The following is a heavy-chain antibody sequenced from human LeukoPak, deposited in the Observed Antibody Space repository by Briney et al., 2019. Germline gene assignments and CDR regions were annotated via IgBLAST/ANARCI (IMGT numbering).Heavy chain of an antibody. D-gene: IGHD2-2*03. J-gene: IGHJ4*02. CDR1: GFTFSSYS. V-gene: IGHV3-48*01. Sequence: GGSLRLSCAASGFTFSSYSMNWVRQAPGKGLEWVSYISSSSSTIYYADSVKGRFTISRDNAKNSLYLQMNSLRAENTAVYYCASGDLGYCSSTSCYSVDYWGQGTLVTVSS. CDR2: ISSSSSTI. CDR3: ASGDLGYCSSTSCYSVDY.